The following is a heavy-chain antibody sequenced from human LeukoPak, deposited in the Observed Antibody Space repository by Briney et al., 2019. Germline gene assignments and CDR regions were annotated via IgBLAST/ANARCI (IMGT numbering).Heavy chain of an antibody. Sequence: GMSLRLSCAASGFTFRSYCMTWVRQAPGKGPEWVANINDDATETNYIDSVKGRFTISRDNVRNSLHLQMDSLRAEDTAVYYCSGGGGWDSDFWGQGTLVTVSS. CDR3: SGGGGWDSDF. CDR2: INDDATET. V-gene: IGHV3-7*03. D-gene: IGHD6-19*01. J-gene: IGHJ4*02. CDR1: GFTFRSYC.